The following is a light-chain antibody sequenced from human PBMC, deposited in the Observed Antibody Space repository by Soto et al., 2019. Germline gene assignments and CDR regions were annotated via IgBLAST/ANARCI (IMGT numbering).Light chain of an antibody. J-gene: IGKJ2*01. CDR1: ESIGSS. CDR3: QQYKRLYS. CDR2: RAS. V-gene: IGKV3-15*01. Sequence: EIVMTQSPDTLSVSPGDRATLSCRASESIGSSLAWYQHKPGQPPRLLIQRASTRATGVPARFSGGGSGTDFTLTISSLQSEDVAVYYCQQYKRLYSFGQGTKLEIK.